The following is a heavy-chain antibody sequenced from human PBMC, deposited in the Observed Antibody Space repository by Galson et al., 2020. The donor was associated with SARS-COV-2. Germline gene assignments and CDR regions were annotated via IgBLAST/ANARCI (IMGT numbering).Heavy chain of an antibody. CDR2: FDPEDGET. J-gene: IGHJ6*02. CDR1: GYTLTELS. V-gene: IGHV1-24*01. CDR3: ATSPAVTTVGLPPFRTQTANYYYYYGMDV. Sequence: ASVKVSCKVSGYTLTELSMHWVRQAPGKGLEWMGGFDPEDGETIYVQKFQGRVTMTEDTSTDTAYMELSSLRSKDTAVYYCATSPAVTTVGLPPFRTQTANYYYYYGMDVWGQGTTVTVSS. D-gene: IGHD4-17*01.